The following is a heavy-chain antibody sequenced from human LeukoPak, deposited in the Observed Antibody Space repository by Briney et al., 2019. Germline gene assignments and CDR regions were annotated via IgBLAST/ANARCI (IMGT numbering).Heavy chain of an antibody. Sequence: GRSLRLSCAVSGFTFSSYGMHWVRQAPGKGLEWVAVIWYDGSNKYYADSVKGRFTISRDNYKNTLYLQMNSLRAEDTAVYYCARGIAVAGYYYYGMDVWGQGTTVTVSS. D-gene: IGHD6-19*01. CDR1: GFTFSSYG. CDR2: IWYDGSNK. V-gene: IGHV3-33*01. J-gene: IGHJ6*02. CDR3: ARGIAVAGYYYYGMDV.